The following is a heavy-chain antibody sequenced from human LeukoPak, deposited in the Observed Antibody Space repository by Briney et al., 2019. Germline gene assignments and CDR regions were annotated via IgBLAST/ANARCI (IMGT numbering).Heavy chain of an antibody. CDR2: IKSKTDGGTT. Sequence: GGSLRLSCAASGFTFSNAWMGWVRQAPGKGLEWVGRIKSKTDGGTTDYAAPVKGRFTISRDDSKNTLYLQMNSLKTEDTAVYYCTNLYGGFPKGDAFDIWGQGTMVTVSS. CDR1: GFTFSNAW. V-gene: IGHV3-15*01. CDR3: TNLYGGFPKGDAFDI. D-gene: IGHD4-23*01. J-gene: IGHJ3*02.